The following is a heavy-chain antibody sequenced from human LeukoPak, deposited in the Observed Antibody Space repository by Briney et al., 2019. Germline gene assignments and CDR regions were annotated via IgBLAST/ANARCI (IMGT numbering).Heavy chain of an antibody. J-gene: IGHJ4*02. V-gene: IGHV3-33*01. CDR2: IWYDGSNK. CDR3: ARACSGGSCYLDY. Sequence: AGGPLRLSCAASGFTFSSYGMHWVRQAPGKGLERVAVIWYDGSNKYYADSVKGRFTISRDNSKNTLYLQMNSLRAEDTAVYYCARACSGGSCYLDYWGQGTLVTVSS. D-gene: IGHD2-15*01. CDR1: GFTFSSYG.